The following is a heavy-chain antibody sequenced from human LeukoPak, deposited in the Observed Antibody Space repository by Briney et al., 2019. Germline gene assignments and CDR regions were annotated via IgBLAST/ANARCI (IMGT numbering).Heavy chain of an antibody. CDR2: IYYSGST. V-gene: IGHV4-39*07. Sequence: PSETLSLTCTVSGGSISSSSYYWGWIRQPPGKGLEWIGSIYYSGSTYYNPSLKSRVTISVDTSKNQFSLKLSSVTAADTAVYYCARVGRDGYIYKLLFDYWGQGTLVTVSS. CDR1: GGSISSSSYY. CDR3: ARVGRDGYIYKLLFDY. D-gene: IGHD5-24*01. J-gene: IGHJ4*02.